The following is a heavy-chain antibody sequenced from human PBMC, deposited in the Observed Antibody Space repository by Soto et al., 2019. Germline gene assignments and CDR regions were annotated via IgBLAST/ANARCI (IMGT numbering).Heavy chain of an antibody. CDR3: ARSVEGHFDY. CDR2: ITSDRKTI. Sequence: EVQLVESGGGLVQPGGSLRLSCAASGFTFSIYSMNWVRQAPGKGLEWVSYITSDRKTIHYADSVKGRFTIFRDSAKNSMYLQMNSLRDEDTAVYYCARSVEGHFDYWRQGTLVTVSS. V-gene: IGHV3-48*02. J-gene: IGHJ4*02. D-gene: IGHD6-19*01. CDR1: GFTFSIYS.